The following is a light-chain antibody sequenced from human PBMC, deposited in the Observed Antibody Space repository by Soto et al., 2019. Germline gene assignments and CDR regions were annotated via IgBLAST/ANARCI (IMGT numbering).Light chain of an antibody. CDR2: AAS. Sequence: DIQMTQSPSTLPASVGDRVTITCRASQSISNWLAWYQQKPGKAPELLIYAASTLQSGVPSRFSGSGSGTDFTLTISCLQSEDFATYYCQQYHSYRAFGQGTKVDIK. CDR3: QQYHSYRA. J-gene: IGKJ1*01. V-gene: IGKV1-5*01. CDR1: QSISNW.